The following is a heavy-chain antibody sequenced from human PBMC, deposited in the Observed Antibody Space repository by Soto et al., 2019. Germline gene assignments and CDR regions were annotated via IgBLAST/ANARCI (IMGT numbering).Heavy chain of an antibody. J-gene: IGHJ6*02. CDR3: VMVDNYVTPTPQDV. V-gene: IGHV1-18*01. Sequence: QVQLVQSGDEVKKPGASVKVSCKASGYIFVNYGIAWVRQAPGQGLEWMGWISPYTGNTHSATKVQGRLTMTTDTSTSTAYMDLGSLTSDDTAVYYCVMVDNYVTPTPQDVRGQGTTVTVSS. D-gene: IGHD3-16*01. CDR1: GYIFVNYG. CDR2: ISPYTGNT.